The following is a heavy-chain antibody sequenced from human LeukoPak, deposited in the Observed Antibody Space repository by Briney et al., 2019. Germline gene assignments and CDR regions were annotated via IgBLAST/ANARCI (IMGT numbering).Heavy chain of an antibody. D-gene: IGHD6-13*01. J-gene: IGHJ5*02. Sequence: GGSLRLSCAASGFTFSSYWMNWARQAPGKGLEWVASINHNGNVNYYVDSVKGRFTISRDNSKNTLYLQMNSLRAEDTAVYYCARIAAALGWFDPWGQGTLVTVSS. CDR2: INHNGNVN. V-gene: IGHV3-7*03. CDR1: GFTFSSYW. CDR3: ARIAAALGWFDP.